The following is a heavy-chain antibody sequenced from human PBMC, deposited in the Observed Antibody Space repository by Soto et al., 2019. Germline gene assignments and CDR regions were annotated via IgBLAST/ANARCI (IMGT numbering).Heavy chain of an antibody. D-gene: IGHD6-19*01. Sequence: QVQLVQSGAEVKKPGASVKVSCKASGYTFTTYGIRWVRQAPGQGLDWMGWINGYNGNTNYAQKLQGRVTMTTDTSTSTAYMALRSLRFDDTAVYYCARDPVAGTYFDYWGQGTLVTVSS. J-gene: IGHJ4*02. CDR1: GYTFTTYG. CDR2: INGYNGNT. V-gene: IGHV1-18*01. CDR3: ARDPVAGTYFDY.